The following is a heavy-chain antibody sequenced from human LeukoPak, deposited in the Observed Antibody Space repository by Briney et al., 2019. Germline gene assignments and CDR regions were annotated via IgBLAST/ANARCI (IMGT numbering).Heavy chain of an antibody. CDR2: ISPYDGNT. CDR1: GYSFSTYG. Sequence: ASVKVSCKPSGYSFSTYGISWVRQAPGQGLEWMGWISPYDGNTKYSQKFQGRVTLTTATSTTTAYMELRNLRSDDTAVYYCAREGDWGQGTLVTVSS. V-gene: IGHV1-18*01. J-gene: IGHJ1*01. CDR3: AREGD.